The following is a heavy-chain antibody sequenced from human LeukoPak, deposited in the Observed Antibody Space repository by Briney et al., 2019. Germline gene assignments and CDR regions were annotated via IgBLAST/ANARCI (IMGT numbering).Heavy chain of an antibody. V-gene: IGHV5-51*01. CDR1: GYSFTTYW. CDR3: AVRGYSYGTIDY. Sequence: GESLKISCKGSGYSFTTYWIGWVRQMPGKGLEWMGIIYAGDSNTGYSPSFQGQVTISVDKSISTAYLQWTSLKASDTAMYYCAVRGYSYGTIDYWSQGTLVTVSS. D-gene: IGHD5-18*01. CDR2: IYAGDSNT. J-gene: IGHJ4*02.